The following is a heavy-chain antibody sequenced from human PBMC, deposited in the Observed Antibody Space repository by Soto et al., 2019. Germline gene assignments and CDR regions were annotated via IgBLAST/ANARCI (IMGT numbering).Heavy chain of an antibody. CDR2: ISGSDGST. Sequence: EVQLLESGGGLVQPGGSLRLSCAASGFTFSSYAMSWVRQAPGKGLEWVSAISGSDGSTYYADSVKGRFTISRDNSKNTLYLQMNSLIAEDTAVYYGASSLYDILPGISYYYYGMDVWGQGTTVTVSS. V-gene: IGHV3-23*01. CDR3: ASSLYDILPGISYYYYGMDV. CDR1: GFTFSSYA. J-gene: IGHJ6*02. D-gene: IGHD3-9*01.